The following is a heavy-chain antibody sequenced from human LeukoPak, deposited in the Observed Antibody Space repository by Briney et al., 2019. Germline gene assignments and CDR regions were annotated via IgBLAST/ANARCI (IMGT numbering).Heavy chain of an antibody. CDR2: TYYRSKWYN. V-gene: IGHV6-1*01. J-gene: IGHJ6*02. Sequence: SQTLSLTCAISGDSVSSNSAAWNWIRQSPSRGLEWLGRTYYRSKWYNDYAVSVKSRITINPDTSKNQFSLQLNSVTPEDTAVYYCAREDRSGGSCYTGGGDYYYYGMDVWGQGTTVTVSS. D-gene: IGHD2-15*01. CDR3: AREDRSGGSCYTGGGDYYYYGMDV. CDR1: GDSVSSNSAA.